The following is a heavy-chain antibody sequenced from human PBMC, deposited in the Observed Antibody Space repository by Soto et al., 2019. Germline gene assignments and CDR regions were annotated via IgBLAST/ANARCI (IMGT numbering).Heavy chain of an antibody. Sequence: GGSLRLSCTASGFTFGDYAMSWFRQAPGKGLEWVGFIRSKAYGGTTEYAASVKGRFTISRDDSKSIAYLQMNSLKTEDTAVYYCTRDTYYYGSGSYPFDAFDIWGQGTMVTVSS. J-gene: IGHJ3*02. D-gene: IGHD3-10*01. V-gene: IGHV3-49*03. CDR3: TRDTYYYGSGSYPFDAFDI. CDR2: IRSKAYGGTT. CDR1: GFTFGDYA.